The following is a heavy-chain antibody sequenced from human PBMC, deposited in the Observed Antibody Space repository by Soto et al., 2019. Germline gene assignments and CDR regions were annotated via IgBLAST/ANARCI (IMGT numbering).Heavy chain of an antibody. CDR2: ISGSGDST. CDR1: GFTFSTYA. D-gene: IGHD5-12*01. Sequence: GGSLRLSCAASGFTFSTYAMIWVRQAPGKGLEWVSAISGSGDSTYYADSVKGRFTISRDNSKNTLYLQMSSLRAEDTAIYYRAKDSFINLRGYDSYWGQGTLVTVSS. J-gene: IGHJ4*02. V-gene: IGHV3-23*01. CDR3: AKDSFINLRGYDSY.